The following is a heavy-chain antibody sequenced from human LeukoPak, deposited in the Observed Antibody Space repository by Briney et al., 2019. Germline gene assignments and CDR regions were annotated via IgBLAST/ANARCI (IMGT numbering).Heavy chain of an antibody. CDR1: GFTFDDYA. D-gene: IGHD3-22*01. CDR2: ISSSSSYI. Sequence: GGSLRLSCAASGFTFDDYAMNWVRQAPGKGLEWVSSISSSSSYIYYADSVKGRFTISRDNAKNSLYLQMNSLRAEDTAVYYCARGGEYDSSGYYKGFDYWGQGTLVTVSS. CDR3: ARGGEYDSSGYYKGFDY. J-gene: IGHJ4*02. V-gene: IGHV3-21*01.